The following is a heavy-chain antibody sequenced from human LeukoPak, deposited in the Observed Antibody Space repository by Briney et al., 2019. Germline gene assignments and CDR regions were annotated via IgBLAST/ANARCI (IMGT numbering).Heavy chain of an antibody. V-gene: IGHV3-23*01. CDR1: GFTFSSYA. D-gene: IGHD3-10*01. CDR2: NSGSGGDT. Sequence: PGGSLRLSCAASGFTFSSYAMSWVRQAPGKGLEWGSVNSGSGGDTNYADSVKGRFTISRDNSKNTLYLQMNTLRAEDTAVYYCAKPREGSGSYYKSFFDSWGQGTLVTVSS. CDR3: AKPREGSGSYYKSFFDS. J-gene: IGHJ4*02.